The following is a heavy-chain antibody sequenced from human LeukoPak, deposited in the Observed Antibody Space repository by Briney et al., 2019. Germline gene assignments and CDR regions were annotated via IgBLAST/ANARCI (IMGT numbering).Heavy chain of an antibody. CDR3: ARDRRDRYCSSTSCSGNCMDV. D-gene: IGHD2-2*01. CDR2: ISSSSSYI. J-gene: IGHJ6*03. V-gene: IGHV3-21*01. CDR1: GFTFSSYS. Sequence: GGSLRLSCAASGFTFSSYSMNWVRQAPGKGLEWVSSISSSSSYIYYADSVKGRFTISRDNAKNSLYLQMNSLRAEDTAVYYCARDRRDRYCSSTSCSGNCMDVWAKGPRSPSP.